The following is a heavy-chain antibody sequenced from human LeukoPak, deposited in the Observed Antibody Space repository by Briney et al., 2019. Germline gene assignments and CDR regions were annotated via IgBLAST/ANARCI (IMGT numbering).Heavy chain of an antibody. Sequence: GASVKVSCKASGYTFTGYYMHWVRQAPGQGLEWMGWINPNSGGTNYAQKFQGRVTMTRDTSISTAYMELSRLRSDDTAVYHCARSQYNWNEELGLEFDYWGQGTLVTVSS. V-gene: IGHV1-2*02. CDR2: INPNSGGT. CDR3: ARSQYNWNEELGLEFDY. D-gene: IGHD1-1*01. CDR1: GYTFTGYY. J-gene: IGHJ4*02.